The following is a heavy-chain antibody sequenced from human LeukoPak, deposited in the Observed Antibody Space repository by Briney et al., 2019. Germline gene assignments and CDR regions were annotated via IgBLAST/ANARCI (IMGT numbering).Heavy chain of an antibody. CDR2: FDPEDGET. Sequence: ASVKLSCKVSGYALTELSMHWVRQAPGKGPEWMGGFDPEDGETIYAQKFQARVTMTEDTSTDTAYMELSSLRSEDTAVYCCATSKIVGATPDGRLNYWGQGTLVTVSS. J-gene: IGHJ4*02. D-gene: IGHD1-26*01. V-gene: IGHV1-24*01. CDR1: GYALTELS. CDR3: ATSKIVGATPDGRLNY.